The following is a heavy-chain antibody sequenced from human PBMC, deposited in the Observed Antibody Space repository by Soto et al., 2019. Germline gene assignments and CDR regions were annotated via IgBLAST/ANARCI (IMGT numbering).Heavy chain of an antibody. CDR1: GFSFNPYV. D-gene: IGHD4-17*01. V-gene: IGHV3-23*01. Sequence: PGGSLRLSCVASGFSFNPYVMAWVRQAPGKGLEWVSAISSSGGITYYPDSMKGRFTISRVNSKNTLYLQMNSLRAEDTAVYYCAKDRGYGDYPPYYWGQGTLVTVSS. CDR3: AKDRGYGDYPPYY. J-gene: IGHJ4*02. CDR2: ISSSGGIT.